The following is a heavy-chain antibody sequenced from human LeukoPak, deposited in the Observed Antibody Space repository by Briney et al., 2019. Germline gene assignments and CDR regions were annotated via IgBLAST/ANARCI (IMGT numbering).Heavy chain of an antibody. V-gene: IGHV4-61*02. D-gene: IGHD5-12*01. CDR1: GGSISSGSYY. CDR2: IYTSGST. CDR3: ARDRGYSRYDLGE. J-gene: IGHJ4*02. Sequence: KASETLSLTCTVSGGSISSGSYYWSWIRPPAGKGLEWIGRIYTSGSTNYNHSLKSRVTISVDTSKNQFALKLSSVAAADTGVYYCARDRGYSRYDLGEWGQGTLVTVSS.